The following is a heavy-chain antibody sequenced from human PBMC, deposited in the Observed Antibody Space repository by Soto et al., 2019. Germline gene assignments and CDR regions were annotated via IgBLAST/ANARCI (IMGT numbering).Heavy chain of an antibody. J-gene: IGHJ4*02. CDR3: ARDHHDYVWGSYRPNSLDY. CDR1: GYTFTSYA. V-gene: IGHV1-3*01. Sequence: GASVKVSCKASGYTFTSYAMHWVRQAPGQRLEWMGWINAGNGNTKYSQKFQGRVTITRDTSASTAYMELSSLRSEDTAVYYCARDHHDYVWGSYRPNSLDYWGQGTLVTVSS. CDR2: INAGNGNT. D-gene: IGHD3-16*02.